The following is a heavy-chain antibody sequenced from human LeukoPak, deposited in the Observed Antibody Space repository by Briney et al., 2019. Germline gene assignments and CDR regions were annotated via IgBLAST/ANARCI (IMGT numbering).Heavy chain of an antibody. J-gene: IGHJ4*02. Sequence: GGSLRLSCAASGFTFSSYAMHWVRQAPGKGLEWVAVILYDGSNKYYADSVKGRFTISRDNSKNTLYLQMNSLRAEDTAVYYCARDKRYCSSTSCYGVFDYWGQGTLVTVSS. CDR3: ARDKRYCSSTSCYGVFDY. CDR2: ILYDGSNK. V-gene: IGHV3-30-3*01. CDR1: GFTFSSYA. D-gene: IGHD2-2*01.